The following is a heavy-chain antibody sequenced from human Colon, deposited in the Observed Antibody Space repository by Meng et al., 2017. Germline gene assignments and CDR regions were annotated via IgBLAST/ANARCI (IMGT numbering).Heavy chain of an antibody. V-gene: IGHV4-4*02. J-gene: IGHJ4*02. D-gene: IGHD1-1*01. CDR2: VYHRGDT. CDR3: GRDQGRQLINH. Sequence: QVTLQESGPGLVKPSGTLSLTCTVSGDSISRDIWWSWVRQPPGKGLEWIGEVYHRGDTNYNPSLKSRVVISVDRSKNQFSLNLSSVTAADTAVYYCGRDQGRQLINHWGQGTLVTVSS. CDR1: GDSISRDIW.